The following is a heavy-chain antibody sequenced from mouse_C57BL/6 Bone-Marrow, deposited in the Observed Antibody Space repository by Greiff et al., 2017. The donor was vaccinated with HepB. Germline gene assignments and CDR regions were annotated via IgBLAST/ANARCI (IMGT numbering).Heavy chain of an antibody. V-gene: IGHV4-1*01. Sequence: EVKLLESGGGLVQPGGSLKLSCAASGIDFSRYWMSWVRRAPGKGLEWIGEINPDSSTINYAPSLKDKFIISSDNAKNTLYLQMSKVRSEDTALYYCAMYYYGSSYMDYWGQCTTLTVSS. CDR2: INPDSSTI. CDR1: GIDFSRYW. CDR3: AMYYYGSSYMDY. J-gene: IGHJ2*01. D-gene: IGHD1-1*01.